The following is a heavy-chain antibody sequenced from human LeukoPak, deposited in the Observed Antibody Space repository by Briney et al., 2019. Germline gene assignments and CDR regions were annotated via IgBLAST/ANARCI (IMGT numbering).Heavy chain of an antibody. J-gene: IGHJ5*02. D-gene: IGHD3-22*01. V-gene: IGHV4-31*03. CDR2: IYYSGST. Sequence: PSQTLSLTCTVSGGSIGSGGYYWSWIRQHPGKGLEWIGYIYYSGSTYYNPSLKSRVTISVDTSKNQFSLKLSSVTAADTAVYYCARDYDSSGYPGSRFDPWGQGTLVTVSS. CDR1: GGSIGSGGYY. CDR3: ARDYDSSGYPGSRFDP.